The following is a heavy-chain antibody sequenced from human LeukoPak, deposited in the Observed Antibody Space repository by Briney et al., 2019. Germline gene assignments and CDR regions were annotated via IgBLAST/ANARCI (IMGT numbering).Heavy chain of an antibody. D-gene: IGHD3-3*01. Sequence: SETLSLTCAVYGGSFSGYYWSWIRQPPGKGLEWIGSIYYSGSTYYNPSLKSRVTISVDTSKNQSSLKLSSVTAADTAVYYCARLRFLEWSRGYYMDVWGKGTTVTVSS. CDR2: IYYSGST. V-gene: IGHV4-34*01. CDR3: ARLRFLEWSRGYYMDV. J-gene: IGHJ6*03. CDR1: GGSFSGYY.